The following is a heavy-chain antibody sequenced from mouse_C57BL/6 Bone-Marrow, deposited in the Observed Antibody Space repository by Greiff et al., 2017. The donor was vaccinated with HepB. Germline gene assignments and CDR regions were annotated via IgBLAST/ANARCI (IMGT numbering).Heavy chain of an antibody. CDR3: ARGNNWLFAY. Sequence: VQLQQSGPELVKPGASVKMSCKASGYTFTDYNMHWVKQSHGKSLEWIGYINPNNGGTSYKQKFKGKATFTVNKSSSTASMELRSLTSEDSAVYYCARGNNWLFAYWGQGTLVTVSA. D-gene: IGHD4-1*02. V-gene: IGHV1-22*01. J-gene: IGHJ3*01. CDR2: INPNNGGT. CDR1: GYTFTDYN.